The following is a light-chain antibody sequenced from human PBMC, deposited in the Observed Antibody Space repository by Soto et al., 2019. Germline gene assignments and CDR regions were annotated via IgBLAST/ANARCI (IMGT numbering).Light chain of an antibody. Sequence: EIVLTQSPVTLSLSPGERANLSCRASQSVTTFLAWYQQKPGQAPRLLIYDVSSRATGIPARFSGSGSGTDFTLTISSLEPEDFAVYYCQQRINWPLTFGGGTKVEIK. CDR2: DVS. J-gene: IGKJ4*01. CDR3: QQRINWPLT. CDR1: QSVTTF. V-gene: IGKV3-11*01.